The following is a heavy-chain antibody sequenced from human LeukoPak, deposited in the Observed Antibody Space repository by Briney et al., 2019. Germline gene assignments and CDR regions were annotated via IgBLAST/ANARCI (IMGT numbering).Heavy chain of an antibody. D-gene: IGHD3-22*01. CDR3: TRVSYYDSGGNYYFDH. Sequence: SETLSLTCAVSGGSINRGGCYWSWIRQRPGKGLEWIGNIYYSGSTYYNPSLKSRVTISVDTSKNQSSLKLSSVTAADTAVYYCTRVSYYDSGGNYYFDHWGQGNPVTVSS. J-gene: IGHJ4*02. V-gene: IGHV4-31*11. CDR1: GGSINRGGCY. CDR2: IYYSGST.